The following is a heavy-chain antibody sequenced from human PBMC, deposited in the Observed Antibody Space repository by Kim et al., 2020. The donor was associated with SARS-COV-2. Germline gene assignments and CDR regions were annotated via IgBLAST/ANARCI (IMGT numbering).Heavy chain of an antibody. CDR3: ARAPTWYTGGQWYFDV. CDR2: ISPKNGNT. J-gene: IGHJ2*01. CDR1: GYTFSNFG. V-gene: IGHV1-18*01. D-gene: IGHD2-2*02. Sequence: ASVKVSCKASGYTFSNFGITWVRQAPGQGLEWMGWISPKNGNTNNAQNFWGRVAMTTDTSTSTAYMELRSLRSDDTAIYYCARAPTWYTGGQWYFDVWGRGTLVTVSS.